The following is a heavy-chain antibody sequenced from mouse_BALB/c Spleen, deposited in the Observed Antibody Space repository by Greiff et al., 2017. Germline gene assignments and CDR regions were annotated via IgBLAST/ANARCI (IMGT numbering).Heavy chain of an antibody. J-gene: IGHJ4*01. Sequence: QVQLHQSGPGLVAPSQSLSITCTVSGFSLTGYGVNWVRQPPGKGLEWLGMIWGDGSTDYNSALKSRLSISKDNSKSQVFLKMNSLQTDDTARYYCAREEGNYGNAMDYWGQGTSVTVSS. CDR2: IWGDGST. CDR3: AREEGNYGNAMDY. CDR1: GFSLTGYG. D-gene: IGHD2-1*01. V-gene: IGHV2-6-7*01.